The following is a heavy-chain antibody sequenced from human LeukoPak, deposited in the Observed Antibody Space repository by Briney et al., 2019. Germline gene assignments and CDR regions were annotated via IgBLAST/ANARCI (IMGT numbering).Heavy chain of an antibody. Sequence: GASVKVSCKASGGTFSSYAISWVRQAPGQGLEWMGGIIPIFGTANYAQKFQGRVTITTGESTSTAYMELSSLRSEDTAVYYCAAGRGYSYGSPDYWGQGTLVTVSS. J-gene: IGHJ4*02. D-gene: IGHD5-18*01. CDR1: GGTFSSYA. CDR3: AAGRGYSYGSPDY. V-gene: IGHV1-69*05. CDR2: IIPIFGTA.